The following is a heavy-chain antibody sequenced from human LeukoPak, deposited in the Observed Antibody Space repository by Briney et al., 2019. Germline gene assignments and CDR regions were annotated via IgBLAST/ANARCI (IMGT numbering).Heavy chain of an antibody. Sequence: SETLSLTCTGSGGSISSYYWGWLRQPPGKGREGLGYIYYSGSTNYNPSLKSRVTISVDTSKNQFSQKLSSVTAADTAVYYCARAGYYDFWSGYSSDAFDIWGQGTMVTVSS. D-gene: IGHD3-3*01. V-gene: IGHV4-59*01. CDR3: ARAGYYDFWSGYSSDAFDI. CDR2: IYYSGST. CDR1: GGSISSYY. J-gene: IGHJ3*02.